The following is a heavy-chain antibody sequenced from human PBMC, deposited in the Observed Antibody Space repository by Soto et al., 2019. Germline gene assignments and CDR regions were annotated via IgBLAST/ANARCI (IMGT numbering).Heavy chain of an antibody. J-gene: IGHJ6*02. CDR1: GGSFSGYY. V-gene: IGHV4-34*01. CDR2: INHSGST. CDR3: ARDPFYGSGSYYHYYYGMDV. Sequence: SETLSLTCAVYGGSFSGYYWSWIRQPPGKGLEWIGEINHSGSTNYNPSLKSRVTISVDTSKNQFSLKLSSVTAADTAVYYCARDPFYGSGSYYHYYYGMDVWGQGTTVTVSS. D-gene: IGHD3-10*01.